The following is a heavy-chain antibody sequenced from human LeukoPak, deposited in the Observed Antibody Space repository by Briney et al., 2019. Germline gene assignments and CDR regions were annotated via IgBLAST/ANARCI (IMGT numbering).Heavy chain of an antibody. CDR2: ISGSGGST. J-gene: IGHJ4*02. D-gene: IGHD3-3*01. Sequence: PGGSLRLSCAASGFTFSSYAMSWVRQAPGKGLEWVSAISGSGGSTYYADSVKGRFTISRDNSKNTLYMQMISLRAEDTAIYYCVKGSASSRPYYFDYWGQGTLVTVSS. CDR1: GFTFSSYA. V-gene: IGHV3-23*01. CDR3: VKGSASSRPYYFDY.